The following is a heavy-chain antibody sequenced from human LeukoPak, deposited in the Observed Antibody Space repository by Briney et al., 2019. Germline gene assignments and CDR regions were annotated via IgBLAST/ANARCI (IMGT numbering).Heavy chain of an antibody. CDR1: GFTFSDYY. D-gene: IGHD1-26*01. J-gene: IGHJ4*02. V-gene: IGHV3-11*01. Sequence: GGSLRLSCAASGFTFSDYYMSWIRQAPGKGLEWVPYISSSGSTIYYADSVKGRFTISRDNAKNSLYLQMNSLRAEDTAVYYCARDKSGSYHNFDYWGQGTLVTVSS. CDR2: ISSSGSTI. CDR3: ARDKSGSYHNFDY.